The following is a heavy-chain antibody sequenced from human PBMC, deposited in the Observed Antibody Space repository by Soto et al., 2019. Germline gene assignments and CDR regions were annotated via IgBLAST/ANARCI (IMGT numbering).Heavy chain of an antibody. CDR2: IYYSGST. V-gene: IGHV4-31*03. CDR3: ATAPTTMIVVVSFDY. Sequence: SLSLTCTVSGGCISSGGYYWSWIRQHPGKGLEWIGYIYYSGSTYYNPSLKSRVTISVDTSKNQFSLKLSSVTAADTAVYYCATAPTTMIVVVSFDYWGQGTLVTVSS. J-gene: IGHJ4*02. CDR1: GGCISSGGYY. D-gene: IGHD3-22*01.